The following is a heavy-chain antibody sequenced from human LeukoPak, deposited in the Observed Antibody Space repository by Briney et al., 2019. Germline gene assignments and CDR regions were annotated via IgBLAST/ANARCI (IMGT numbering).Heavy chain of an antibody. Sequence: GGSLRLSCAASGFTFSAYSMNWVRQAPGKGLEWVSFISSTSSYIYYADLVKGRFTISRDNAKNSLYLQMNSLRAEDTAVYYCTRDEDFYSSSSDYWGQGTLVTVSS. D-gene: IGHD6-6*01. J-gene: IGHJ4*02. CDR1: GFTFSAYS. CDR3: TRDEDFYSSSSDY. CDR2: ISSTSSYI. V-gene: IGHV3-21*01.